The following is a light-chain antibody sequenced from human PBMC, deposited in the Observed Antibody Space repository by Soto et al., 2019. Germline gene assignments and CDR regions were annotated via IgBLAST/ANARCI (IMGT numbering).Light chain of an antibody. Sequence: QSVLTQPRSVSGSPGQSVTISCTGTSSDVGVYNYVSWYQQYPGKAPKLMIYDVSKRPSGVPDRFSGSRSGNTASLTISGLQAEDEADYYCCSYAGRYTYVFGRGTKVNVL. CDR3: CSYAGRYTYV. CDR2: DVS. V-gene: IGLV2-11*01. CDR1: SSDVGVYNY. J-gene: IGLJ1*01.